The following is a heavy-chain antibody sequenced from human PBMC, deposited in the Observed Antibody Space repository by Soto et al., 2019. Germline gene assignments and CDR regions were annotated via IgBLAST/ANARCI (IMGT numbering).Heavy chain of an antibody. V-gene: IGHV1-18*01. CDR2: ISAYNGNT. CDR1: GYTFTSYG. CDR3: ARDLDSNYLPYYYYYGMDV. Sequence: ASVKVSCKASGYTFTSYGISWVRQAPGQGLDWMGWISAYNGNTNYAQKLQGRVTMTTDTSTSTAYMELRSLRSDDTAVYYCARDLDSNYLPYYYYYGMDVWGQGTTVTVSS. D-gene: IGHD4-4*01. J-gene: IGHJ6*02.